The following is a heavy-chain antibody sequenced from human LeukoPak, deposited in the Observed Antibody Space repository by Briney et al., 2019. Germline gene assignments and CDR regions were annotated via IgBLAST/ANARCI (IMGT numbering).Heavy chain of an antibody. CDR1: GFTFSSYW. V-gene: IGHV3-7*01. CDR2: IKQDGSEK. CDR3: ARDVDTAMVDY. D-gene: IGHD5-18*01. Sequence: GGSLRLSCAASGFTFSSYWVSWVRQAPGKGLEWVANIKQDGSEKYYVDSVKGRFTISRDNAKNSLYLQMNSLRAEDTAVYYCARDVDTAMVDYWGQGTLVTVSS. J-gene: IGHJ4*02.